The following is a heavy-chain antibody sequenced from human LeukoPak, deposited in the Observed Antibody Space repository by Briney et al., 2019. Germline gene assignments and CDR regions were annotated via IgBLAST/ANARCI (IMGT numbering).Heavy chain of an antibody. CDR2: INHSGST. D-gene: IGHD6-19*01. Sequence: SETLSLTCAVYGGSFSGYYWSWIRQPPGKGLEWIGEINHSGSTNYNPSLKSRVTISVDTSKNQFSLKLSSVTAADTAAYYCARGSDSSGWGYWYFDLWGRGTLVTVSS. J-gene: IGHJ2*01. CDR1: GGSFSGYY. CDR3: ARGSDSSGWGYWYFDL. V-gene: IGHV4-34*01.